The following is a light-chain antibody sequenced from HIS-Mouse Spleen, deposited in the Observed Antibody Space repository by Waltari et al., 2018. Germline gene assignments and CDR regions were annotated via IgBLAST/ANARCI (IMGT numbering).Light chain of an antibody. CDR1: NIGSKS. Sequence: SYVLTQPPSVSVAPGQTARITCGGKNIGSKSVHWYQPKPGQAPVLGVYDASDRPSGIPERFSGSNSGNTATLTISRVEAGDEADYYCQVWDSSSDHVVFGGGTKLTVL. V-gene: IGLV3-21*02. J-gene: IGLJ2*01. CDR2: DAS. CDR3: QVWDSSSDHVV.